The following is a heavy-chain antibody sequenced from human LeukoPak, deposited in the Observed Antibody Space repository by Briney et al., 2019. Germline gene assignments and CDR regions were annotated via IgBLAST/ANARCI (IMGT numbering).Heavy chain of an antibody. J-gene: IGHJ4*02. CDR1: GFTFSDYY. CDR3: VRGGNVAAAHFDY. CDR2: ISTSGSTI. V-gene: IGHV3-11*04. D-gene: IGHD6-13*01. Sequence: GGSLRLSCTASGFTFSDYYMTWIRQAPGKGLEWVSYISTSGSTIYYADSVKGRFTISRDNAKNSLYLQMNSLRAEDTAVYYCVRGGNVAAAHFDYWGQGTLVTVSS.